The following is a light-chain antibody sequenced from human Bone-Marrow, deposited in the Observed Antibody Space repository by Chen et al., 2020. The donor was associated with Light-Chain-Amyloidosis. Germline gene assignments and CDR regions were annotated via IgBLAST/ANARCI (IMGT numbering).Light chain of an antibody. Sequence: EIVLTQSPGTLSLSPGEGANLSCRASQTISSNYLTWYQQKFGQAPRLLIYGSSSRATGIPDRFTGSGSGTDFTLTINRLEPEDFAMYYCPQYGTSPLTFVVGTKVEIK. J-gene: IGKJ4*01. CDR2: GSS. V-gene: IGKV3-20*01. CDR1: QTISSNY. CDR3: PQYGTSPLT.